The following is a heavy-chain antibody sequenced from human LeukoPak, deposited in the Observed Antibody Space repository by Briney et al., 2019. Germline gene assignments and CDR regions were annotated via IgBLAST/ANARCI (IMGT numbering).Heavy chain of an antibody. D-gene: IGHD3-3*01. CDR2: ISSSSSYI. Sequence: NTGGSLRLSCAASGFTFSSYSMNWVRQAPGKGLEWVSSISSSSSYIYYADSVKGRFTISRDNAKNSLYLQMNSLRAEDTAVYYCASSLRSWSGYYSRDYWGQGTLVTVSS. CDR3: ASSLRSWSGYYSRDY. V-gene: IGHV3-21*01. CDR1: GFTFSSYS. J-gene: IGHJ4*02.